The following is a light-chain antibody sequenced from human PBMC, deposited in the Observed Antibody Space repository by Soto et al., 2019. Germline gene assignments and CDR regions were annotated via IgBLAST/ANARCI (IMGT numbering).Light chain of an antibody. J-gene: IGLJ7*01. CDR3: GTWDSSLNVGV. V-gene: IGLV1-51*02. CDR1: SSNIGNNY. CDR2: ENN. Sequence: QSVLTQPPSVSASPGQKVTISCSGSSSNIGNNYVSWYQQLHGTAPKLLIYENNKRPSGIPDRFSGSKSGTSATLGITGLQTGDEADYYCGTWDSSLNVGVFGGGTQLTVL.